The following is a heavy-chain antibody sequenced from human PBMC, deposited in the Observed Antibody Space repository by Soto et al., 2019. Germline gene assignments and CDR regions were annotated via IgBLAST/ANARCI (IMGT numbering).Heavy chain of an antibody. Sequence: GGSLRLSCAASAFKFSDYYRSWVRQAPGKGLEWVSYISGSGDVIYYADSVKGRFTISRDNDKKSVHLQMDTLRAEDTALYYCARAPDCGEGSCYRHFDLWGQGTRVTVSS. CDR2: ISGSGDVI. J-gene: IGHJ4*02. CDR3: ARAPDCGEGSCYRHFDL. V-gene: IGHV3-11*01. CDR1: AFKFSDYY. D-gene: IGHD2-15*01.